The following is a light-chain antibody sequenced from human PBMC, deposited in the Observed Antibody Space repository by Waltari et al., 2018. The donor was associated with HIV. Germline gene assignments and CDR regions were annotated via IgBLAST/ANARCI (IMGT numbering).Light chain of an antibody. CDR3: SSYARSSTL. V-gene: IGLV2-14*01. CDR2: DVS. CDR1: TSDVGGRNY. J-gene: IGLJ2*01. Sequence: SAVPQPASVSGSPGQSITISCTGTTSDVGGRNYVSWYQKHPGKAPKLLIYDVSKRPTGVSNRFSGSKSGNTASLTISGRQAEDEADYYCSSYARSSTLFGGGTKLTVL.